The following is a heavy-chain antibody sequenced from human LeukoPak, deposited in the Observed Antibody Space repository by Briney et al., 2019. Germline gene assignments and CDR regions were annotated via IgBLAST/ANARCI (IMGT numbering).Heavy chain of an antibody. D-gene: IGHD5-12*01. Sequence: ASVKLSCKASGYTFTGYNMHWGRQAPGQGLEWMGWSNPNSGGTNYAQKFQGRVTMTRDTSISTAYMELSRLRSDDTAVYYCARDLRGGYSGYDFDYWGQGTLVTVSS. CDR3: ARDLRGGYSGYDFDY. CDR1: GYTFTGYN. V-gene: IGHV1-2*02. CDR2: SNPNSGGT. J-gene: IGHJ4*02.